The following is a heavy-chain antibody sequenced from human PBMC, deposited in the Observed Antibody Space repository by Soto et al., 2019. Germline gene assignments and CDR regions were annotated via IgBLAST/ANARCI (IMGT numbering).Heavy chain of an antibody. J-gene: IGHJ6*03. CDR2: IYYSGST. CDR3: ARHNPLMSYYMDV. Sequence: SETLSLTCTVSGGSISSSSYYWGWIRQPPGKGLEWIGSIYYSGSTYYNPSLKSRVTISVDTSKNQFSLKLSSVTAADTAVYYCARHNPLMSYYMDVWGKGTTVTVSS. CDR1: GGSISSSSYY. V-gene: IGHV4-39*01.